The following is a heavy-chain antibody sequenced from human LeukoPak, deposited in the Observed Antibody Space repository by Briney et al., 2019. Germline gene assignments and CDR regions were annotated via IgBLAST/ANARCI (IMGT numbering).Heavy chain of an antibody. D-gene: IGHD5-18*01. CDR1: GFTFSTYT. J-gene: IGHJ4*02. Sequence: NPGGSLRLSCAASGFTFSTYTMNWVRQAPGKGLEWVSSISSSSSYIYFADSVKGRFTISRDNAKKSLYLHMDSLRAEDTAVYYCARDRDGYSYGLNYFDYWGQGTLVTVSS. CDR3: ARDRDGYSYGLNYFDY. V-gene: IGHV3-21*01. CDR2: ISSSSSYI.